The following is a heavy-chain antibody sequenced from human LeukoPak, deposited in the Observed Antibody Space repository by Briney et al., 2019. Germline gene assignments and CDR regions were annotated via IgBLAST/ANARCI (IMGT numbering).Heavy chain of an antibody. CDR2: IIPIFGTA. CDR3: ARVIGKWELLHYYYYYMDV. J-gene: IGHJ6*03. V-gene: IGHV1-69*13. D-gene: IGHD1-26*01. Sequence: SVKVSCKASGGTFSSYAISWVRHAPGQGLEWMGGIIPIFGTANYAQKFQGRVTITADESTSTAYMELSSLRSEDTAAYYRARVIGKWELLHYYYYYMDVWGKGTTVTVSS. CDR1: GGTFSSYA.